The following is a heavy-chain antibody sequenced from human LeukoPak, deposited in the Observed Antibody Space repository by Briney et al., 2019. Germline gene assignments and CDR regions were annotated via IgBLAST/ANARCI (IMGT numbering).Heavy chain of an antibody. Sequence: GGSLRLSCAASGFTFSSYWMNWVRQAPGKGLVWVSRIASDGSSTTYADSVKGRFSISRDNAKNTLYLQMNSLRVEDTAVYYCAKDAGGMAPVGWFDPWGQGTLVTVSS. CDR1: GFTFSSYW. CDR2: IASDGSST. D-gene: IGHD5-24*01. J-gene: IGHJ5*02. CDR3: AKDAGGMAPVGWFDP. V-gene: IGHV3-74*01.